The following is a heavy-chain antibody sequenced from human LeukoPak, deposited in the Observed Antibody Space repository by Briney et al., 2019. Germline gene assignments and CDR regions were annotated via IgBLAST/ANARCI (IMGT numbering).Heavy chain of an antibody. V-gene: IGHV3-23*01. J-gene: IGHJ4*02. CDR2: ISGSGGST. CDR3: AKGTYYYDSSGYYYVDY. Sequence: PGGSLRLSCAASGFTFSSYAMSWVRQAPGKGLEWVSAISGSGGSTYYAGSVKGRFTISRDNSKNTLYLQMNSLRAEDTAVYYCAKGTYYYDSSGYYYVDYWGQGTLVTVSS. CDR1: GFTFSSYA. D-gene: IGHD3-22*01.